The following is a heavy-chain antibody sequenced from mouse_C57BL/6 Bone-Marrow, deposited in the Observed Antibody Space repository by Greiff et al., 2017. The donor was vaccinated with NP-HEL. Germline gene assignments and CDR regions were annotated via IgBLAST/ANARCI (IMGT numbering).Heavy chain of an antibody. CDR3: TTLYDPYAY. CDR1: GFNIKDYY. Sequence: VHLKQSGAELVRPGASVKLSCTASGFNIKDYYMHWVKQRPEQGLEWIGWIDPENGDTEYASKFQGKATITADTSSNTAYLQLSSLTSEDTAVYYCTTLYDPYAYWGQGTLVTVSA. D-gene: IGHD2-3*01. J-gene: IGHJ3*01. CDR2: IDPENGDT. V-gene: IGHV14-4*01.